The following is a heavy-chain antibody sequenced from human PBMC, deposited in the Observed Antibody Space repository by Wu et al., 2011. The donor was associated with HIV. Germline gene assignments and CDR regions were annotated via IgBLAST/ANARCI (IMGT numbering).Heavy chain of an antibody. CDR3: AGGRLLNYYYYGMDV. D-gene: IGHD1-14*01. Sequence: QVQLVQSGAEVKKPGASVKVSCKASGYTFNNYGINWVRQAPGQGLEWMGWIIPIFGTANYAQKFQGRVTITTDESTSTAYMELSSLRSEDTAVYYCAGGRLLNYYYYGMDVWGQGTTVTVSS. J-gene: IGHJ6*02. CDR1: GYTFNNYG. CDR2: IIPIFGTA. V-gene: IGHV1-69*05.